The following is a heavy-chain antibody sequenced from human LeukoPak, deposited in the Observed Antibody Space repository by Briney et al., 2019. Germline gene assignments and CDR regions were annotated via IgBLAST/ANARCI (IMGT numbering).Heavy chain of an antibody. CDR2: INPNRGGT. V-gene: IGHV1-2*02. Sequence: ASVKVSCKASGYTFTNYAMNWVRQAPGQGLEWLGWINPNRGGTNYAQNFQGRVTMTRDTSISTAYMELSRLRSDDTAVYYCARGRVEYNYYYYYMDVWGKGTTVTVSS. J-gene: IGHJ6*03. CDR3: ARGRVEYNYYYYYMDV. D-gene: IGHD3-3*01. CDR1: GYTFTNYA.